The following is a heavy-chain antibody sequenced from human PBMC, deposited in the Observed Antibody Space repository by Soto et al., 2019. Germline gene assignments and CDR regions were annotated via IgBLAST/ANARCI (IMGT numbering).Heavy chain of an antibody. CDR3: AKDNRYASGSVRATMDV. Sequence: ESGGGLVQPGRSLRLSCAASGFTFNDYAMHWVRQAPGKGLEWVSGISWNSGYIGNADSVKGRFTISRDNAKSTLYLQMNSLRDEDTALYYCAKDNRYASGSVRATMDVWGQGTTVTVSS. J-gene: IGHJ6*02. CDR1: GFTFNDYA. CDR2: ISWNSGYI. V-gene: IGHV3-9*01. D-gene: IGHD3-10*01.